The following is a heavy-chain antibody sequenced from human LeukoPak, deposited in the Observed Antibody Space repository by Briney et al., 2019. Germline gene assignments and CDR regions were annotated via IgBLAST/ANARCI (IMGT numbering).Heavy chain of an antibody. CDR3: ARQYYYDSGGFSTYFDH. CDR1: SGSVSSHF. J-gene: IGHJ4*02. D-gene: IGHD3-22*01. CDR2: IYTSGST. V-gene: IGHV4-4*07. Sequence: SETLSLTCTVSSGSVSSHFWSWIRQPAGKGLEWIGRIYTSGSTNYNPSLKSRVTMSVDTSKNQFSLKLSSVTAADTAVYYCARQYYYDSGGFSTYFDHWGQGTLVTVSS.